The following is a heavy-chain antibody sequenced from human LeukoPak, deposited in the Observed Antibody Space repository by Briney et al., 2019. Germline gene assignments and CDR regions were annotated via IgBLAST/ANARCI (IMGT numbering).Heavy chain of an antibody. CDR1: GFTFDDYV. CDR3: VRGSYYSRRSLSWFDP. CDR2: INWTGGST. Sequence: GGSLRLSCTASGFTFDDYVMSWVRQAPGKGLEWVSGINWTGGSTDYADSVKGRFTISRDNAKNSLYLQINSKRAEDTALYHCVRGSYYSRRSLSWFDPWGQGTLVTVSS. D-gene: IGHD3-10*01. V-gene: IGHV3-20*01. J-gene: IGHJ5*02.